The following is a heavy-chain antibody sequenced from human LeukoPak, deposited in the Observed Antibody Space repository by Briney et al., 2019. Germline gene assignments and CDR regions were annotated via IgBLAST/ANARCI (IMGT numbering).Heavy chain of an antibody. CDR1: GFTVSNNY. CDR2: IYSGGRT. J-gene: IGHJ4*02. CDR3: AKDHGSLGSGLN. V-gene: IGHV3-53*01. Sequence: GGSLRLSCAASGFTVSNNYMTWVRQAPGKGLEWVSVIYSGGRTYYADSVKGRFTISRDNSKNTLYLQMNSLRAEDTAVYYCAKDHGSLGSGLNWGQGTLVTVSS. D-gene: IGHD3-10*01.